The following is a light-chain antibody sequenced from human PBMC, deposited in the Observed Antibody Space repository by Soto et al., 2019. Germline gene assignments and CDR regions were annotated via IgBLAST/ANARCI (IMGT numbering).Light chain of an antibody. CDR2: DAS. CDR1: QSISSW. J-gene: IGKJ1*01. CDR3: QHYNSYSGT. Sequence: DIQMTQSPSAMSASLGDRVTITCRASQSISSWLAWYQQKPGKAPKLLIYDASSLESGVPSRFSVSGSGTEFTLTISSLQPDDFATYYCQHYNSYSGTFAQGTKVDI. V-gene: IGKV1-5*01.